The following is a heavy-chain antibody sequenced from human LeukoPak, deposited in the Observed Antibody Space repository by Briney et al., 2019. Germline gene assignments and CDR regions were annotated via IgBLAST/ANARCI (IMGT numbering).Heavy chain of an antibody. V-gene: IGHV1-8*01. J-gene: IGHJ5*02. Sequence: ASVKVSCKASGYTFTSYDINWVRQATGQGLEWMGWMNPNSGNTGYAQKFQGRVTMTRNTSISTAYMELSGLTSEDTAMYYCARRLIGAVGWFDPWGQGTRVTVSS. CDR2: MNPNSGNT. CDR3: ARRLIGAVGWFDP. CDR1: GYTFTSYD. D-gene: IGHD6-13*01.